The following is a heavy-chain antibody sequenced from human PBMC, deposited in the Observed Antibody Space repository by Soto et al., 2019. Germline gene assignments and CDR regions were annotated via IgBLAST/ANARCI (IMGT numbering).Heavy chain of an antibody. CDR2: ISGYNGNT. CDR1: GYILSSYG. Sequence: QVQLVQSGAEVKEPGASVKVSCKASGYILSSYGINWVRQAPGQGLEWMGWISGYNGNTNYAQKLRGRVTRTADTSTSPAYMELRSLRSDDTAISYCARGSPMDVWGQGTTVTVSS. V-gene: IGHV1-18*04. CDR3: ARGSPMDV. J-gene: IGHJ6*02.